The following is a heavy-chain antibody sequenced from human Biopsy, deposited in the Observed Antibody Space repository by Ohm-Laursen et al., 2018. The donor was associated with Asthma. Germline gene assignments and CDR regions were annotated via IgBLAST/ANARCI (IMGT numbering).Heavy chain of an antibody. D-gene: IGHD2-2*01. CDR1: GGTFNTYV. V-gene: IGHV1-69*13. CDR3: ARKAGSCISRTCYSLDF. CDR2: INSVFGTT. J-gene: IGHJ4*02. Sequence: SVKVSCKSLGGTFNTYVIGWVRQAPGQGLEWMGGINSVFGTTTYPQKFQDRVTITADDSTSSVYMELSSLRSEDTVVYYCARKAGSCISRTCYSLDFWGQGTLVTVSS.